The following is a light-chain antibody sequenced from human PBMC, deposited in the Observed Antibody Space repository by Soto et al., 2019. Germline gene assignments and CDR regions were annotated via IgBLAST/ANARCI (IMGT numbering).Light chain of an antibody. CDR2: GAS. CDR1: QSVSSK. V-gene: IGKV3-15*01. CDR3: QQYSNWRT. Sequence: IVMTQSPATLSVSPGERATLSCRASQSVSSKLAWYQQRPGQAPRLLIYGASTRAAGVPARFSGGGSGTEFTLTISSLQSEDFAIYICQQYSNWRTFGEGTKVDIK. J-gene: IGKJ1*01.